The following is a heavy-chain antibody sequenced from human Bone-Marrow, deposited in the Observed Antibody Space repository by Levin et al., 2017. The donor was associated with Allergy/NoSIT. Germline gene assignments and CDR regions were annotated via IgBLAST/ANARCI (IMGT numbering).Heavy chain of an antibody. J-gene: IGHJ4*02. CDR1: GFTFRSYW. D-gene: IGHD2/OR15-2a*01. Sequence: AGGSLRLSCAASGFTFRSYWMTWVRQAPGKGLEWVATIKEDGTDKYYVDSVKGRFTISRDNAKNSLFLQMNSLRAEDTAAYYCARDTYRFFDFWGQGTLVTVSS. CDR3: ARDTYRFFDF. CDR2: IKEDGTDK. V-gene: IGHV3-7*01.